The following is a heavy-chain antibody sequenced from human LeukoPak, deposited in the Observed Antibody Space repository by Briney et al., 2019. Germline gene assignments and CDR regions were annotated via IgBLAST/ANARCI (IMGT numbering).Heavy chain of an antibody. Sequence: PGGSLRLSCAASGFTVSNKYMTWVRQAPGKGLEWVSLIYSDGRTYYADSVKGRCTISRDNSKNTLYLQMNSLRVEDTAVYYCAKEIAVAGLHFDYWGQGTLVTVSS. D-gene: IGHD6-19*01. CDR1: GFTVSNKY. CDR3: AKEIAVAGLHFDY. J-gene: IGHJ4*02. CDR2: IYSDGRT. V-gene: IGHV3-53*01.